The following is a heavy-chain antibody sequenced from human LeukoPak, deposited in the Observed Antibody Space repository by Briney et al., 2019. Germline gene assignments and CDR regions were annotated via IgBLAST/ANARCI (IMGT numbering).Heavy chain of an antibody. CDR2: ISSSGSTI. D-gene: IGHD3-22*01. J-gene: IGHJ3*02. V-gene: IGHV3-11*04. CDR3: AREDSSGYNDAFDI. Sequence: PGGSLRLSCAASGFTFSDYCMSWIRQAPGKGLEWVSYISSSGSTIYYADSVKGRFTISRDNAKNSLYLQMNSLRAEDTAVYYCAREDSSGYNDAFDIWGQGTMLTVSS. CDR1: GFTFSDYC.